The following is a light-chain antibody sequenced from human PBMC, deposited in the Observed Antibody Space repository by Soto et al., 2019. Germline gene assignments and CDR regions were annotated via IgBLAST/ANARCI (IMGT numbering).Light chain of an antibody. CDR2: DAS. CDR1: QRVSSY. J-gene: IGKJ1*01. Sequence: EIVMTQSPATLSVSPGERATLSCRASQRVSSYLTWYQQKPGQAPRLLIYDASNWQTGIPARFSGSGSGTDFTLTINSLEPEDFAVYYCQQRSNWPPTFGQGTKVDIK. V-gene: IGKV3-11*01. CDR3: QQRSNWPPT.